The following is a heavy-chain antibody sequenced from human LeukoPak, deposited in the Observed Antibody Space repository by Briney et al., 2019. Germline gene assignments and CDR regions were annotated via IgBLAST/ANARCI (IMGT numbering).Heavy chain of an antibody. J-gene: IGHJ4*02. D-gene: IGHD6-13*01. CDR2: ISWNSGSI. V-gene: IGHV3-9*01. CDR1: GFTFDDYA. Sequence: GGSLRLSCAASGFTFDDYAMHWLRQAPGKGLEWVSGISWNSGSIGYADSVKGRFTISRDNAKNSLYLQMNSLRAEDTALYYCPKDAGYSSSWKDYWGQGTLVTVSS. CDR3: PKDAGYSSSWKDY.